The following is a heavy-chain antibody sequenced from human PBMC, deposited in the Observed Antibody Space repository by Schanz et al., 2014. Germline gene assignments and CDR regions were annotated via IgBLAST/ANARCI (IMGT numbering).Heavy chain of an antibody. CDR1: GGTFSSYT. Sequence: QVQLVQSGAEVKKPGSSVKVSCKASGGTFSSYTITWVRQAPGQGLEWMGRIIPPLRQTRYAQKFEERVIITADTSTTTVYMDLASLTSDDTAVYFCARIIDGDYLYWGQGTLVTVSS. CDR2: IIPPLRQT. CDR3: ARIIDGDYLY. D-gene: IGHD4-17*01. V-gene: IGHV1-69*02. J-gene: IGHJ4*02.